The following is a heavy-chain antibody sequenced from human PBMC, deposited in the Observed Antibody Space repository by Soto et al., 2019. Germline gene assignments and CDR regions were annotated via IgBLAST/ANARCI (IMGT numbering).Heavy chain of an antibody. CDR2: ISGSGGST. CDR3: TKEKPAGGYYDSSGSFDY. Sequence: EVQLLESGGGLVQPGGSLRLSCAASGFTFSSYAMSWVRQAPGKGLEWVSAISGSGGSTYYADSVKGRFTISRDNSKNTLYLQMNSLRAEDTAVYYCTKEKPAGGYYDSSGSFDYWGQGTLVTVSS. D-gene: IGHD3-22*01. J-gene: IGHJ4*02. CDR1: GFTFSSYA. V-gene: IGHV3-23*01.